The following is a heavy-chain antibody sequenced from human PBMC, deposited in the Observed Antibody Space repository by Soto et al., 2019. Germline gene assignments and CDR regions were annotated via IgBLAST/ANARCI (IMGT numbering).Heavy chain of an antibody. V-gene: IGHV3-64D*06. Sequence: PGWSLRLSCSASGFTFSNYAMHWFRQAPGKGLEYVSAISSNGGSAYYADSVKGRFTISRDNSKNTLYLQMSSLRGEDTAVYYCVKGGVVVVGYYYGMDVWGQGTTVTVSS. CDR2: ISSNGGSA. CDR3: VKGGVVVVGYYYGMDV. D-gene: IGHD2-15*01. J-gene: IGHJ6*02. CDR1: GFTFSNYA.